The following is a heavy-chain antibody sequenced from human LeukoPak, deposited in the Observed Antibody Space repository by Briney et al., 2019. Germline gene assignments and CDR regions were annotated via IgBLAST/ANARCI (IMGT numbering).Heavy chain of an antibody. Sequence: GGSLRLSCVASGFTFSSYAMSWARQAPEKGLEWVSSISSSTNYIYYADSVKGRFTISRDNAKNSLYLQMNSLRAEDTAVYYCARERAMVRGPLDFWGQGTLVTVST. J-gene: IGHJ4*02. CDR2: ISSSTNYI. V-gene: IGHV3-21*01. D-gene: IGHD3-10*01. CDR3: ARERAMVRGPLDF. CDR1: GFTFSSYA.